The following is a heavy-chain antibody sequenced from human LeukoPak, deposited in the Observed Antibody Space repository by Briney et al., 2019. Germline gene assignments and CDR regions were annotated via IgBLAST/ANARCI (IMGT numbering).Heavy chain of an antibody. CDR2: IYYSGST. Sequence: SETLSLTCTVSGGSISSYYWSWIRQPPGKGLEWIGYIYYSGSTNYNPSLKSRVTISVDTSKNQFSLKLNSVTAADTAVYYCARNPEYSSSSHAFDIWGQGTMVTVSS. CDR3: ARNPEYSSSSHAFDI. D-gene: IGHD6-6*01. V-gene: IGHV4-59*08. J-gene: IGHJ3*02. CDR1: GGSISSYY.